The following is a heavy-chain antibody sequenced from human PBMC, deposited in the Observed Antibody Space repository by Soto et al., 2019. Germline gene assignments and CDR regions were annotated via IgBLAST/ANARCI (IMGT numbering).Heavy chain of an antibody. Sequence: QVQLVESGGGVVQPGRSLRLSCAASGFTFSSYGMHWVRQAPGKGLEWVAVISYDGSNKYYADSVKGRFTISRDNSKNTLYLQMNSQRAEDTAVYYCAKDRGGDDFPSFNYGMDVWGQGTTVTVSS. J-gene: IGHJ6*02. CDR1: GFTFSSYG. V-gene: IGHV3-30*18. CDR2: ISYDGSNK. CDR3: AKDRGGDDFPSFNYGMDV. D-gene: IGHD3-3*01.